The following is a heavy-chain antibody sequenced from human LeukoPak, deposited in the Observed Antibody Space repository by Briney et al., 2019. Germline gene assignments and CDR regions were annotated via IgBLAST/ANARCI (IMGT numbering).Heavy chain of an antibody. J-gene: IGHJ4*02. CDR1: GFTFCSFV. CDR2: ISGSGGST. Sequence: PGGSLRHSCAGSGFTFCSFVVSWVPQAPGKGLEWVSSISGSGGSTYSADSVKGRFTISRDSSKNTLYLQMNSLRAEDTAVYYCAKGARVGAGRNYFDYWGGGALVSVSS. CDR3: AKGARVGAGRNYFDY. D-gene: IGHD3-10*01. V-gene: IGHV3-23*01.